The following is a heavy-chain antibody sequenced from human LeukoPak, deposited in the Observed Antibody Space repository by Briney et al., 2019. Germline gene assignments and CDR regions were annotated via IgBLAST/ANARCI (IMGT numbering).Heavy chain of an antibody. Sequence: ASVKVSCKASGYTFTGYYMHWVRQAPGQGLEWMGRINPNSGGTNYAQKFQGRVTMTRDTSISTAYMELSGLRSDDTAVYYCARDGDKDYYYYGMDVWGQGTTVTVSS. CDR1: GYTFTGYY. CDR2: INPNSGGT. D-gene: IGHD2-21*02. CDR3: ARDGDKDYYYYGMDV. V-gene: IGHV1-2*06. J-gene: IGHJ6*02.